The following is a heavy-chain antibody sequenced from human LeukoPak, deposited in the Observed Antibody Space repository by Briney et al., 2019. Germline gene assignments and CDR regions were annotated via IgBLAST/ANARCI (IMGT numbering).Heavy chain of an antibody. CDR2: INGNSHYT. CDR1: GFTFGTFA. Sequence: PGGSLRLSCAASGFTFGTFAMSWVRQAPGKGLEWVSAINGNSHYTYHADSVTGRFTISRDNSKNTLYLQMHSLRTEDTAVYYCAKQRATGAGTDTRYFDYWGQGSLVTVSS. V-gene: IGHV3-23*01. D-gene: IGHD1-1*01. CDR3: AKQRATGAGTDTRYFDY. J-gene: IGHJ4*02.